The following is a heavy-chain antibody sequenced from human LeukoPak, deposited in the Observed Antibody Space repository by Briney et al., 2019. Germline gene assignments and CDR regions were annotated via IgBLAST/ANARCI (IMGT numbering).Heavy chain of an antibody. Sequence: SVKVSCQASGCTFSSYAISWVRQAPGQGLEWMGRIIPIFGSANYAQKFQGRVTITTDESKSTASMQLNTLRSEDTAVYYCSREESVVVVAASHFDYWGQGTLVTVPS. CDR2: IIPIFGSA. CDR1: GCTFSSYA. D-gene: IGHD2-15*01. V-gene: IGHV1-69*05. CDR3: SREESVVVVAASHFDY. J-gene: IGHJ4*02.